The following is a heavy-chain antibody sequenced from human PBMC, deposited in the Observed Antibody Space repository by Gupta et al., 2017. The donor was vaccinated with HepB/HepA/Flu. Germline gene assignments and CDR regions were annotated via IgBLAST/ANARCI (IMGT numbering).Heavy chain of an antibody. V-gene: IGHV1-2*02. CDR1: GYTFTGYF. D-gene: IGHD7-27*01. CDR2: IDPKNGGT. Sequence: QVQLVQSGSELTKPGASVNLSCTTSGYTFTGYFIHWVRQAPGEGLEWMGWIDPKNGGTNYAQKFRGRITMTRDTSINTAFMNLNKLRSDDTAVYYCARYWGSNRFDYWGQGTLVTVSS. J-gene: IGHJ4*02. CDR3: ARYWGSNRFDY.